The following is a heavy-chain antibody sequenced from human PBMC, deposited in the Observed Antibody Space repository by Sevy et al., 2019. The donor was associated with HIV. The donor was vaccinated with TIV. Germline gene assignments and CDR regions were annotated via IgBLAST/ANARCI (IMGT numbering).Heavy chain of an antibody. V-gene: IGHV4-34*01. J-gene: IGHJ4*02. Sequence: SETLSLTCGVYGGSFSGYYWSWIRQPPGKGLEWIGEINQSGSTNYNPSLKSRVTISVDTSKSQFSLKLSSVTAADTAVYYCARENAGMLVTFDYWGQGTLVTVSS. D-gene: IGHD2-21*02. CDR3: ARENAGMLVTFDY. CDR2: INQSGST. CDR1: GGSFSGYY.